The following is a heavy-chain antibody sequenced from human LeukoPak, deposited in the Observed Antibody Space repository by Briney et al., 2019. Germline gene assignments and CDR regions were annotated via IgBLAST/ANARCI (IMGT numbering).Heavy chain of an antibody. V-gene: IGHV3-74*01. CDR1: GFTFSRFW. Sequence: GGSLRLSCAASGFTFSRFWMHWVRQAPGKGLVWVARASSDGSSTVYADSVKGRFTISRDNAKKTLYLQLKNLRAEDTAIYYCAGDSDAGFDYWGQGTLVTVSS. CDR3: AGDSDAGFDY. CDR2: ASSDGSST. J-gene: IGHJ4*02.